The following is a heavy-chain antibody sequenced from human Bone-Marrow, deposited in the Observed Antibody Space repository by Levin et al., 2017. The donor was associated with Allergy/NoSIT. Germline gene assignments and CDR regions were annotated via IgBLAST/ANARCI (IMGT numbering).Heavy chain of an antibody. V-gene: IGHV4-61*01. CDR3: AREFGDYRVGYYGMDV. CDR2: IYYSGST. Sequence: SCTVSGGSLSIGSYYWSWIRQPPGRGLEWIGYIYYSGSTNYHPSLKSRVTISVDTSKNQFSLQLRSVTAADTAVYYCAREFGDYRVGYYGMDVWGQGTTVTVSS. D-gene: IGHD4-17*01. J-gene: IGHJ6*02. CDR1: GGSLSIGSYY.